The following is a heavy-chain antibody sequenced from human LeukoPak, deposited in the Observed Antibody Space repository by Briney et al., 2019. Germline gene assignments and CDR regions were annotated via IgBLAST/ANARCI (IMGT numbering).Heavy chain of an antibody. V-gene: IGHV4-34*01. J-gene: IGHJ4*02. CDR3: ARVLDYYGSGTRDFDY. D-gene: IGHD3-10*01. CDR2: INHSGST. CDR1: GGSFSGYY. Sequence: SETLSLTCAVYGGSFSGYYWSWIRQPPGKGLERIGEINHSGSTNYNPSLKSRVTISVDTSKNQFSLKLNSVTAADTAVYYCARVLDYYGSGTRDFDYWGQGILVTVSS.